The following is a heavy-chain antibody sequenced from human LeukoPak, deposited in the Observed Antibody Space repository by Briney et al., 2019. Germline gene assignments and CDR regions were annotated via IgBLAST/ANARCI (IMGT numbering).Heavy chain of an antibody. CDR3: ARERVGATSNWFDP. J-gene: IGHJ5*02. CDR2: ISSSGSTI. CDR1: GFTFSTYS. Sequence: GGSLRLSCAASGFTFSTYSMNWVRQAPGKGLEWVSYISSSGSTIYYADSVKGRFTISRDNAKTSLFLQMNSLRDEDTAVYYCARERVGATSNWFDPWGQGTLVTVSS. D-gene: IGHD1-26*01. V-gene: IGHV3-48*02.